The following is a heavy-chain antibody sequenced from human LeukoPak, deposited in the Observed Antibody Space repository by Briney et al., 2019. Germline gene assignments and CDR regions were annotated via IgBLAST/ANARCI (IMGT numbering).Heavy chain of an antibody. Sequence: GESLNISCKGSGYGFNSYWIGWVRQMPGKCLEWMGIIYPRDSDTRYSPSFQGQVTISADRSIGTAYLQWSSLKASDTPLYYCARGSDRGYNYGFDYWGQGPLVSVSS. CDR1: GYGFNSYW. J-gene: IGHJ4*02. D-gene: IGHD5-18*01. CDR3: ARGSDRGYNYGFDY. V-gene: IGHV5-51*01. CDR2: IYPRDSDT.